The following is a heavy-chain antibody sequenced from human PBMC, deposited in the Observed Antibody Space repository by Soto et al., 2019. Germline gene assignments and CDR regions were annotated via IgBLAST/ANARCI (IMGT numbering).Heavy chain of an antibody. CDR3: AKGEDYYYYYGMDV. CDR2: ISYDGSNK. J-gene: IGHJ6*02. V-gene: IGHV3-30*18. D-gene: IGHD1-26*01. Sequence: QVQLVESGGGVVQPGRSLRLSCAASGFTFSSYGMHWVRQAPGKGLEWVAVISYDGSNKYYADSVKGRFTISRDNSKNPLYLQMNSLRAEDTAVYYWAKGEDYYYYYGMDVWGQGTTVTGSS. CDR1: GFTFSSYG.